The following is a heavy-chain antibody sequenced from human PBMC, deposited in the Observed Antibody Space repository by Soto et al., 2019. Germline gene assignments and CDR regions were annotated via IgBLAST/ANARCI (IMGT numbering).Heavy chain of an antibody. CDR3: ARGLILWFGELSRRGGYYYYMDV. V-gene: IGHV4-34*01. J-gene: IGHJ6*03. CDR1: GGSFSGYQ. Sequence: QVQLQQWGAGLLKPSETLSLTCAVYGGSFSGYQWSWIRQTPGKGLEWIGEINDSGNINYNPSLKSRVTILLDTPKKQISLKLGSATAADSAVYYCARGLILWFGELSRRGGYYYYMDVWGKGTTVTVSS. D-gene: IGHD3-10*01. CDR2: INDSGNI.